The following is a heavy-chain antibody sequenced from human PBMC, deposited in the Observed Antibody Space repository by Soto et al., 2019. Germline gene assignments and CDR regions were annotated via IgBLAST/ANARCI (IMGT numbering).Heavy chain of an antibody. CDR3: ARAYGDYLYDGMDV. CDR1: GFTFSSYD. Sequence: GGSLRLSCAASGFTFSSYDMHWVRQATGKGLEWVSAIGTAGDTYYPGSVKGRFTISRENAKNSLYLQMNSLRAGDTAVYYCARAYGDYLYDGMDVWGQGTTVTVSS. V-gene: IGHV3-13*01. J-gene: IGHJ6*02. CDR2: IGTAGDT. D-gene: IGHD4-17*01.